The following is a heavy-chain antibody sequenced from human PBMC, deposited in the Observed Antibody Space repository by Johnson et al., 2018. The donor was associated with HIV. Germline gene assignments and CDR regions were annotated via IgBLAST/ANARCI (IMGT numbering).Heavy chain of an antibody. J-gene: IGHJ3*02. CDR3: ARGGGRSYEAFVI. V-gene: IGHV3-74*03. CDR1: GFTFRTYW. Sequence: VQLVVSGGGLVQSGGSLRLFCAASGFTFRTYWMHWVRQAPGKGLVWVSRINSDGSSTTYADSVKGRFTISRDNAKNTLYLQMNSLRAEDTAVYYCARGGGRSYEAFVIWGQGTMVTVSS. CDR2: INSDGSST. D-gene: IGHD2-15*01.